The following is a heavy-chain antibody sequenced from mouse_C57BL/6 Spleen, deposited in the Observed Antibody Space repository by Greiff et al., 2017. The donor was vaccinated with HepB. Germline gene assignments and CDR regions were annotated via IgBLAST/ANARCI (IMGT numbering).Heavy chain of an antibody. V-gene: IGHV1-22*01. CDR2: INPNNGGT. Sequence: VQLQQSGPELVKPGASVKMSCKASGYTFTDYNMHWVKQSHGKSLEWIGYINPNNGGTSYNQKFKGKATLTVNKSSSTAYMELRSLTSEDSAVYYCARSPLYYDYDGFAYWGQGTLVTVSA. J-gene: IGHJ3*01. CDR3: ARSPLYYDYDGFAY. D-gene: IGHD2-4*01. CDR1: GYTFTDYN.